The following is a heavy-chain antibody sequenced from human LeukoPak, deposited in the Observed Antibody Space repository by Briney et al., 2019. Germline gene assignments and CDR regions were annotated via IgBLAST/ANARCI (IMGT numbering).Heavy chain of an antibody. Sequence: SGGSLRLSCAASGFTFDDYAMHWVGQAPGKGLEWVSGISWNSGSIGYADSVKGRFTISRDNAKNSLYLQMNSLRAEDMALYYCASGDSSGWYGGYWGQGTLVTVSS. D-gene: IGHD6-19*01. J-gene: IGHJ4*02. CDR1: GFTFDDYA. CDR3: ASGDSSGWYGGY. V-gene: IGHV3-9*03. CDR2: ISWNSGSI.